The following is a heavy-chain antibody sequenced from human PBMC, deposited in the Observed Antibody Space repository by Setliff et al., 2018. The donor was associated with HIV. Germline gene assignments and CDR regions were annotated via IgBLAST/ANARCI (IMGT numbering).Heavy chain of an antibody. CDR1: GGSFSGYH. V-gene: IGHV4-34*01. CDR2: INHSGTT. CDR3: AAPRGMTTIFDF. Sequence: PSETLSLTCAVYGGSFSGYHWSWIRQSPGKGLEWIGEINHSGTTNYNPSLKNRATISVDTSKNQFTLRLTSVTAADTAVYYCAAPRGMTTIFDFWGQGTLVT. J-gene: IGHJ5*01. D-gene: IGHD4-4*01.